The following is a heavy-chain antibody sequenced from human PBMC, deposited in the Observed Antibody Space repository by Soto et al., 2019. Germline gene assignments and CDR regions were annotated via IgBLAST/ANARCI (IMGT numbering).Heavy chain of an antibody. J-gene: IGHJ4*02. CDR1: GASITYGAYS. Sequence: QLQLHMSGSGLVKPSQTLSLTCTVSGASITYGAYSWSWIRQTPGKGLEWNGYIQHLETTFYNPSFESRLTLSIDRTKNQVSLNLKSMSAADRAVYFCARVGGFDSFDYWGQGILVTVSS. V-gene: IGHV4-30-2*01. CDR3: ARVGGFDSFDY. D-gene: IGHD3-10*01. CDR2: IQHLETT.